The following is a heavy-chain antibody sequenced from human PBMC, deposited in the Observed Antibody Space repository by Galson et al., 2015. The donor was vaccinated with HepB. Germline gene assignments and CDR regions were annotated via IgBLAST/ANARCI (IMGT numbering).Heavy chain of an antibody. Sequence: ETLYLTCTVSGGSISSYYGSWIRQPPGKGLEWIGYIYYSGSTNFNPSLKSRVTISVDTSKNQFSLKLSSVTAADTAVYYCARRMPYIVVVPAANDAFDIWGQGTMVTVSS. CDR1: GGSISSYY. J-gene: IGHJ3*02. CDR2: IYYSGST. V-gene: IGHV4-59*01. CDR3: ARRMPYIVVVPAANDAFDI. D-gene: IGHD2-2*01.